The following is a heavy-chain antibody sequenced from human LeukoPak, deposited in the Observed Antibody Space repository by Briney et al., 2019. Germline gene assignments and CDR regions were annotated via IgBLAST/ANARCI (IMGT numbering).Heavy chain of an antibody. J-gene: IGHJ4*02. V-gene: IGHV4-38-2*01. CDR2: SGST. Sequence: SETLSLTCDVSGYSISSGYYWGWIRQPPGKGLEWIGSSGSTYYNPSLKSRVTISVDTSKNQFSLKLNSVTAADTAVYHCARRRSGNYHYIDYWGQGTLVTVSS. D-gene: IGHD1-26*01. CDR3: ARRRSGNYHYIDY. CDR1: GYSISSGYY.